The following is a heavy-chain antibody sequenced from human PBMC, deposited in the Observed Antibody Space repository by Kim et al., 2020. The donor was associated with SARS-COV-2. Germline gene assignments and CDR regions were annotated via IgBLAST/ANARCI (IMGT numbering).Heavy chain of an antibody. Sequence: GGSLRLSCAASGFTFSSYAMSWVRQAPGKGLEWVSAISGSGGSTYYADSVKGRFTISRDNSKNTLYLQMNSLRAEDTAVYYCAKWGSRPVDYYYYYGMDVWGQGTTVTVSS. J-gene: IGHJ6*02. CDR1: GFTFSSYA. CDR2: ISGSGGST. V-gene: IGHV3-23*01. D-gene: IGHD3-16*01. CDR3: AKWGSRPVDYYYYYGMDV.